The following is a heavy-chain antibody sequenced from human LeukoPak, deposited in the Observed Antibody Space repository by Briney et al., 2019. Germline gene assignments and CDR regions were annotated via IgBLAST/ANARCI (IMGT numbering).Heavy chain of an antibody. J-gene: IGHJ4*02. Sequence: GASVKVSCKASGYTFTGYFIHWVWQAPGQGLEWMGWINPNTGGTKYSQKFQDRVTMTTDKSISTGYMEMTRLRSDDTAVYYCARDSLSGSNDYWGQGTLVTVSS. CDR3: ARDSLSGSNDY. CDR1: GYTFTGYF. D-gene: IGHD1-20*01. CDR2: INPNTGGT. V-gene: IGHV1-2*02.